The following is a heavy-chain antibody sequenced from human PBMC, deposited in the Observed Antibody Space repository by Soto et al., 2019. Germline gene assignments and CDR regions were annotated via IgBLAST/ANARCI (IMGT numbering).Heavy chain of an antibody. CDR3: AREASGWYYFDY. D-gene: IGHD6-19*01. CDR2: ISSSSSYI. V-gene: IGHV3-21*01. CDR1: GFTFSSYS. Sequence: ESGGGLVKPGGSLRLSCAASGFTFSSYSMNWVRQAPGKGLEWVSSISSSSSYIYYADSVKGRFTISRDNAKNSLYLQMNSLRAEDTAVYYCAREASGWYYFDYWGQGTLVTVSS. J-gene: IGHJ4*02.